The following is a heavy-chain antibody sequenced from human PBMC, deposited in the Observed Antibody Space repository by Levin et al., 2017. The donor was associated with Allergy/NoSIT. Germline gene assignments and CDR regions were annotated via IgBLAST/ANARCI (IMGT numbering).Heavy chain of an antibody. CDR1: GFTFSSYW. CDR2: INSDGSST. Sequence: GESLKISCAASGFTFSSYWMHWVRQAPGKGLVWVSRINSDGSSTSYADSVKGRFTISRDNAKNTLYLQMNSLRAEDTAVYYCARASSGWYFWFDPWGQGTLVTVSS. V-gene: IGHV3-74*01. CDR3: ARASSGWYFWFDP. J-gene: IGHJ5*02. D-gene: IGHD6-19*01.